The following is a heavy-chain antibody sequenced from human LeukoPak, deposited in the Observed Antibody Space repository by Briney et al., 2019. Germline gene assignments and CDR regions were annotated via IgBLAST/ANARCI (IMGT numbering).Heavy chain of an antibody. J-gene: IGHJ4*02. D-gene: IGHD3-3*01. V-gene: IGHV3-30*18. CDR1: GFSFSSYG. CDR3: AKKAPDGRFCSGNSLYFDQ. CDR2: ISYEGRRK. Sequence: SGETLTLSCAASGFSFSSYGMYWVRQPPGKGLEWIAYISYEGRRKDNEVSVKGRFDISKDNCQDRMYVQMGSLRAEDTAVYCCAKKAPDGRFCSGNSLYFDQWGQGPVVSVSS.